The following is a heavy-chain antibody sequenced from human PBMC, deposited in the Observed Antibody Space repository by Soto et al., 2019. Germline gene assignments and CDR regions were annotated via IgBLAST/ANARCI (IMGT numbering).Heavy chain of an antibody. CDR3: ARTPYCGGDCAIFFDY. CDR2: IYYSGST. J-gene: IGHJ4*02. V-gene: IGHV4-31*03. D-gene: IGHD2-21*02. Sequence: QVQLQESGPGLVKPSQTLSLTCTVSGGSISSGGYYWSWIRQHPGKGLEWIGYIYYSGSTYYNPSLKSRVTISVDMSKNQFSLKLSSVTAADTAVYYCARTPYCGGDCAIFFDYWGQGTLVTVSS. CDR1: GGSISSGGYY.